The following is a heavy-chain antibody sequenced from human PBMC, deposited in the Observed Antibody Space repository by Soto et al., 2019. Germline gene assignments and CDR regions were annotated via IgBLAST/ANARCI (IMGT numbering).Heavy chain of an antibody. CDR1: GYTFTSYA. CDR2: INAGNGNT. D-gene: IGHD3-16*01. J-gene: IGHJ4*02. CDR3: ATGEFVPEAFDY. Sequence: QVQLVQSGAEEKKPGASVKVSCKASGYTFTSYAMHWVRQAPGQRVEWMGWINAGNGNTKYSQKFQGRVTITRDTSASTAYMELSSLRSEDTAVYYCATGEFVPEAFDYWCQGTLVTVS. V-gene: IGHV1-3*05.